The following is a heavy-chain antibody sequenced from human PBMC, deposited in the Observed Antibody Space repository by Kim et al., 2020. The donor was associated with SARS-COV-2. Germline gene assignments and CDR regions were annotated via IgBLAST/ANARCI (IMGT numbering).Heavy chain of an antibody. D-gene: IGHD3-9*01. J-gene: IGHJ6*02. Sequence: SETLSLTCAVYGGSFSGYYWSWIRQPPGKGLEWIGEINHSGSTNYNPSLKSRVTISVDTSKNQFSLKLSSVTAADTAVYYCARDGWVRYFDWSRPGGMDVWGQGTTVTVSS. CDR3: ARDGWVRYFDWSRPGGMDV. CDR2: INHSGST. V-gene: IGHV4-34*01. CDR1: GGSFSGYY.